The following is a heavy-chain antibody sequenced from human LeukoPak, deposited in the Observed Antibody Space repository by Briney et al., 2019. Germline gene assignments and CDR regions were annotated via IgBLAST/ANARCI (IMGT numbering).Heavy chain of an antibody. CDR1: NYTLTSFG. Sequence: ASVKVSCKASNYTLTSFGITWVRQAPGQGLEYMGWITTDNDNTNYAQKFQGRVTMTTDTSTSTAYMELRSLTSDDTAVYYCVRRSGTFSDFDYWGQGTLVTVSS. D-gene: IGHD1-26*01. CDR3: VRRSGTFSDFDY. V-gene: IGHV1-18*01. CDR2: ITTDNDNT. J-gene: IGHJ4*02.